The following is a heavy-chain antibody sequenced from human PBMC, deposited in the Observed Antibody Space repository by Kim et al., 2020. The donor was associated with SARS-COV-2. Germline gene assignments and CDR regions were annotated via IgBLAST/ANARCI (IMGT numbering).Heavy chain of an antibody. CDR1: GYSFTSYW. CDR2: IDPSDSYT. CDR3: ARHAYSSSSEDYYYGMDV. V-gene: IGHV5-10-1*01. J-gene: IGHJ6*02. Sequence: GESLKISCKGSGYSFTSYWISWVRQMPGKGLEWMGRIDPSDSYTNYSPSFQGHVTISADKSISTAYLQWSSLKASDTAMYYCARHAYSSSSEDYYYGMDVWGQGTTVTVSS. D-gene: IGHD6-6*01.